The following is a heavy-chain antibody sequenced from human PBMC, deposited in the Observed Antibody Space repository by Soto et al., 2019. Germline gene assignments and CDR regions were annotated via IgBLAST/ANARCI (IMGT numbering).Heavy chain of an antibody. CDR1: GGSISSSNW. J-gene: IGHJ5*02. CDR3: ARKGPHLEWLLDNWFDP. Sequence: TSETLSLTCAVSGGSISSSNWWSWVRQPPGKGLEWIGEIYHSGSTNYNPSLKSRVTISVDKSKNQFSLKLSSVTAADTAVYYCARKGPHLEWLLDNWFDPWGQGTLVTVS. D-gene: IGHD3-3*01. V-gene: IGHV4-4*02. CDR2: IYHSGST.